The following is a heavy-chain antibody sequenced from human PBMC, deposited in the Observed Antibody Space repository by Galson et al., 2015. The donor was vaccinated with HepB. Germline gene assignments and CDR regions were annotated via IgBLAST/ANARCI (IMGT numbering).Heavy chain of an antibody. J-gene: IGHJ4*02. V-gene: IGHV6-1*01. CDR1: GDSVSSNSAA. CDR3: ARSSLIAGDLLDY. CDR2: TYYRSKWYN. Sequence: CAISGDSVSSNSAAWNWIRQSPSRGLEWLGRTYYRSKWYNDYAVSVKSRITINPDTSKKQFSLQLNSVTPEDTAVYYCARSSLIAGDLLDYWGQGTLVTVSS. D-gene: IGHD2-15*01.